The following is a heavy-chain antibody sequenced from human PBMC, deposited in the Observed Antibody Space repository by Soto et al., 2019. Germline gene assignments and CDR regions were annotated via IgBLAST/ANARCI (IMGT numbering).Heavy chain of an antibody. J-gene: IGHJ4*02. Sequence: ASVKVSFKASGYTFTSYAMHWVRQAPGQGLEWMGIINASGGSTSYAQKFQGRVTMTRDTSTSTVYMELSSLRSEDTAVYYCARDNGYGDYDYWGQGTLVTVSS. V-gene: IGHV1-46*03. CDR2: INASGGST. D-gene: IGHD4-17*01. CDR3: ARDNGYGDYDY. CDR1: GYTFTSYA.